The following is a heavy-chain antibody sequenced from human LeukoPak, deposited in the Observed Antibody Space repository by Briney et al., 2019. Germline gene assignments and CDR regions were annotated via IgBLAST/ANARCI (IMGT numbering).Heavy chain of an antibody. V-gene: IGHV1-18*01. D-gene: IGHD3-3*01. CDR1: GYPFTIYG. Sequence: ASVRVSCRASGYPFTIYGITWVRQAPGQGLEWLGWISAYNGNTDYAQKLQDRVTMTTETSTSTAYMELRSLRSDDTAVYYCARDGKGRYDFRENDYWGQGTLVTVSS. CDR2: ISAYNGNT. J-gene: IGHJ4*02. CDR3: ARDGKGRYDFRENDY.